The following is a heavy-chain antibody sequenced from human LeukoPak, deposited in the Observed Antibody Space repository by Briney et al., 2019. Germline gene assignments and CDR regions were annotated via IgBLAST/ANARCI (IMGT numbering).Heavy chain of an antibody. CDR1: GYTFTSYA. CDR3: ARVVAVAGTVQLDY. J-gene: IGHJ4*02. CDR2: INTNTGNP. Sequence: ASVKVSCKASGYTFTSYAMNWVRQAPGHGLEWMGWINTNTGNPTYAQGFTGRFVFSLDTSVSTAYLQISSLKAEDTAVYYCARVVAVAGTVQLDYWGQGTLVTVSS. V-gene: IGHV7-4-1*02. D-gene: IGHD6-19*01.